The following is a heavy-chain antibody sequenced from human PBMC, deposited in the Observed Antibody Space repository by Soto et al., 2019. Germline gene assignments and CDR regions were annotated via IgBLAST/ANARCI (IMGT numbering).Heavy chain of an antibody. D-gene: IGHD1-26*01. J-gene: IGHJ6*02. V-gene: IGHV4-34*01. CDR2: IHPSGST. Sequence: QVQLQQWGAGLLKPSETLSLTCAVSGGSLSDYYWPWIRQSPGKGLEWIGEIHPSGSTYYNPSLRSRVTISVDPSNNQFSLKLTSLTAADTAIYYCARGRDEYYLGNVWGHGTTVTVSS. CDR1: GGSLSDYY. CDR3: ARGRDEYYLGNV.